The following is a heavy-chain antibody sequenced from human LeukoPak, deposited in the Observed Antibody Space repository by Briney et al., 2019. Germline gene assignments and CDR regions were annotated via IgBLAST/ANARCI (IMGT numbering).Heavy chain of an antibody. CDR2: ISYDGSNK. CDR1: GFTFTSDD. D-gene: IGHD6-19*01. CDR3: ARAGSGWARRSFYMDV. V-gene: IGHV3-30*19. J-gene: IGHJ6*03. Sequence: GGSLRLSCVASGFTFTSDDMHWLRQAPGKGLEWVGLISYDGSNKYYADSVKGRSTISRDNSKNTLYLQMNSLRAEDTAVYYCARAGSGWARRSFYMDVWGKGTTVTVSS.